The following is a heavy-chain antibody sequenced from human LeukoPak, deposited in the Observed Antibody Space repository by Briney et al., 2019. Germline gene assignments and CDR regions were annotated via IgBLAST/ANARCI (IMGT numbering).Heavy chain of an antibody. CDR1: GGSISSSSYY. CDR3: ARREVGATHPLFDY. V-gene: IGHV4-39*01. Sequence: SETLSLTCTVSGGSISSSSYYWGWLRQPPGKGLEWIGSIYYSGSTYYNPSLKSRVTISVDTSKNQFSLKLSSVTAADTAVYYCARREVGATHPLFDYWGQGTLVTVSS. D-gene: IGHD1-26*01. CDR2: IYYSGST. J-gene: IGHJ4*02.